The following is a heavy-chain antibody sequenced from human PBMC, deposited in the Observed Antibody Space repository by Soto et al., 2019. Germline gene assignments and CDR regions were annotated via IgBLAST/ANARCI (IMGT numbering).Heavy chain of an antibody. J-gene: IGHJ5*02. CDR3: ARPYYYGSGSYFWPSGTNWFDP. CDR2: ISYDGSNK. CDR1: GFTFSSYG. Sequence: GGSLRLSCAASGFTFSSYGMHWVRQAPGKGLEWVAVISYDGSNKYYADSVKGRFTISRDNSKNTLYLQMNSLRAEDTAVYYCARPYYYGSGSYFWPSGTNWFDPWGQGTLVTVSS. V-gene: IGHV3-30*03. D-gene: IGHD3-10*01.